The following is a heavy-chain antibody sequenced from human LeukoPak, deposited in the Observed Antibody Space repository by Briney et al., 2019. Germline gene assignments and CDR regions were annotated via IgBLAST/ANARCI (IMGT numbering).Heavy chain of an antibody. CDR2: IYYSGST. CDR3: ARAGSVAPGP. D-gene: IGHD4-23*01. Sequence: SETLALTCTVSGGSISSYYWSLIPQPPGKGLVWLGHIYYSGSTTYNPSLKSRVNISAHTCKNPFSMNLSSVTAADTAVYYCARAGSVAPGPWGQGTLVTVSS. V-gene: IGHV4-59*01. J-gene: IGHJ5*02. CDR1: GGSISSYY.